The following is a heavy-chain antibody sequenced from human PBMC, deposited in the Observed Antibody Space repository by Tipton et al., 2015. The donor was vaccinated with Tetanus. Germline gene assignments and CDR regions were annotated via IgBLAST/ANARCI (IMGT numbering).Heavy chain of an antibody. CDR2: ISSSGGTT. CDR3: ARDSNFYSYSYKGMDV. CDR1: GFTFSNYA. V-gene: IGHV3-23*01. Sequence: SLRLSCAASGFTFSNYAMSWVRQAPGKGLEWVSAISSSGGTTYDADSVKGRFTISRDNSKNTLYLQMNSLGAEDTAVYYCARDSNFYSYSYKGMDVWGQGTTVTVSS. D-gene: IGHD4-11*01. J-gene: IGHJ6*02.